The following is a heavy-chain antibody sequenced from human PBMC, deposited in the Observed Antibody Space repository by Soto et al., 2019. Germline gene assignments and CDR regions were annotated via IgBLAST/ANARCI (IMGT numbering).Heavy chain of an antibody. J-gene: IGHJ5*02. CDR1: GYTFTSYY. CDR2: INPSGGST. CDR3: ARVVPLGKRQGVSAVGWSDP. D-gene: IGHD6-6*01. Sequence: ASVKVSCKASGYTFTSYYMHWVRQAPGQGLEWMGIINPSGGSTGYAQKFQGRVTMPRDTSTSTVYIELSSLRSDDTAVYYCARVVPLGKRQGVSAVGWSDPWGQGTLVTVSS. V-gene: IGHV1-46*01.